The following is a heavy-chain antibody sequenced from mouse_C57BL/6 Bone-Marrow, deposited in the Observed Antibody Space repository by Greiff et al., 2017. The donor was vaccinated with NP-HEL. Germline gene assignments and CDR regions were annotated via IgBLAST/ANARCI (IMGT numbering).Heavy chain of an antibody. CDR1: GFSLTDYG. CDR2: IWGDGST. CDR3: AKGDDYDGDAMDY. J-gene: IGHJ4*01. V-gene: IGHV2-3*01. D-gene: IGHD2-4*01. Sequence: VQVVESGPDLVAPSQSLSITCTVSGFSLTDYGVSWVRQPPGKGLEWLGVIWGDGSTNYPSTLISRLSIRKDNSKSQVFLKLNSLQTDDTATYYCAKGDDYDGDAMDYWGQGTSVTVSS.